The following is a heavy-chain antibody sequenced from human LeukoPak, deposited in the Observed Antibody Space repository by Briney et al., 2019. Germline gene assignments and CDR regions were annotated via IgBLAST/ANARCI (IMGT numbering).Heavy chain of an antibody. V-gene: IGHV4-34*01. CDR2: INHRGDT. CDR1: GGSFSAYY. J-gene: IGHJ4*03. CDR3: ARGPTISETGYFDY. D-gene: IGHD1-1*01. Sequence: SETLSLTCAVYGGSFSAYYWSWIRQSPGKGLEWIAEINHRGDTNYNPPVKSRVTISVDTSKNQFSLKVRSLTAADTAVCYCARGPTISETGYFDYWGQGTLVTVSS.